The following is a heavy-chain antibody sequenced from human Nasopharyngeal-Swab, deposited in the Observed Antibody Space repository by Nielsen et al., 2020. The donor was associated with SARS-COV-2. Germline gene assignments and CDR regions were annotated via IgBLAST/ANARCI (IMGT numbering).Heavy chain of an antibody. CDR1: GCSISSYY. J-gene: IGHJ6*02. D-gene: IGHD6-19*01. CDR3: ARHEVTYSSGSFALDV. V-gene: IGHV4-59*08. CDR2: IYYSGST. Sequence: SETLSLTCTVSGCSISSYYLSWIRQPPGKGLEWIGYIYYSGSTNYNPSLKSRVTISVDTSKNQFSLKLSSVTAADTAVYYCARHEVTYSSGSFALDVWGQGTTVTVSS.